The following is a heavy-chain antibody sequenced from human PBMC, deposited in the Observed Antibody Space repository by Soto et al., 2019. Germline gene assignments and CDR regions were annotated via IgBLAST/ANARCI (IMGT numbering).Heavy chain of an antibody. CDR1: GFTFNSYW. CDR3: ARGALHKYYLDY. D-gene: IGHD3-10*01. J-gene: IGHJ4*02. V-gene: IGHV3-74*01. Sequence: EVQLVESGGGLVQPGGSLRLSCAASGFTFNSYWMHWVRQAPGKGLVWVSRLNSDESTTNYADSVKGRFTISIDNAKNTLYLQMNSLRAEDTAVYYCARGALHKYYLDYWGQGTLVTVSS. CDR2: LNSDESTT.